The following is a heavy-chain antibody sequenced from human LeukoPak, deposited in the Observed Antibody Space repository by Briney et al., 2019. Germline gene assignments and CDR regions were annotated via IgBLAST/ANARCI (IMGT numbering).Heavy chain of an antibody. D-gene: IGHD6-6*01. Sequence: GGSLRLSCAASGFTFSSYGMHWVRQAPGKGLEWVAVIWYDGSNKYYADSVKGRFTISRDNSKNTLYLQMNSLRAEDTAVYYCAGMSLFAHYSSSSDWFDPWGQGTLVTVSS. J-gene: IGHJ5*02. CDR3: AGMSLFAHYSSSSDWFDP. CDR1: GFTFSSYG. CDR2: IWYDGSNK. V-gene: IGHV3-33*01.